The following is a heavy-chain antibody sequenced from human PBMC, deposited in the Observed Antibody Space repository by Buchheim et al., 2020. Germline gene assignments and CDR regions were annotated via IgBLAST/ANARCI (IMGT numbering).Heavy chain of an antibody. V-gene: IGHV3-21*01. CDR1: GFTFSSYS. Sequence: EVQLVESGGGLVKPGGSLRLSCAASGFTFSSYSMNWVRQAPGKGLEWVSSISSSSSYIYYADSVKGRFTISRDNAKNSLYLQMNSLRAEDTAVYYCAKGGPGYCSSTSCFQVSWGQGTL. D-gene: IGHD2-2*01. J-gene: IGHJ5*01. CDR2: ISSSSSYI. CDR3: AKGGPGYCSSTSCFQVS.